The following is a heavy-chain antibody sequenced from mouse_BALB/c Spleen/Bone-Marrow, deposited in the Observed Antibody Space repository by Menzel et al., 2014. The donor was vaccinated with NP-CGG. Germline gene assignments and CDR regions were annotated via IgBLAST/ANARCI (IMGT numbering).Heavy chain of an antibody. J-gene: IGHJ4*01. CDR3: ARNYYYASSWSAMDY. V-gene: IGHV1-87*01. CDR2: IYPGDGDA. D-gene: IGHD1-1*01. CDR1: GYTFTSYW. Sequence: QVQLQQSGAELARPGASVKLSCKASGYTFTSYWMQWVKPRPGQGLEWIGTIYPGDGDARYTQKFKGKATLTADKSSSTAYMQLSSLASEDSAVYYCARNYYYASSWSAMDYWGQGTSVTVSS.